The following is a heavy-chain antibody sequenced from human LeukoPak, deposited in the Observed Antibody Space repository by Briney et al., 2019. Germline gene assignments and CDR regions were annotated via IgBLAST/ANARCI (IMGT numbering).Heavy chain of an antibody. D-gene: IGHD2-2*01. CDR3: ARVGVPAAIGDAFDI. J-gene: IGHJ3*02. Sequence: PSETLSLTCTVSGYSISSGYYWGWIRQPPGKGLEWIGSIYHSGSTYYNPSLKSRVTISVDTSKNQFSLKLSSVTAADTAVYYCARVGVPAAIGDAFDIWGQGTMVTVSS. V-gene: IGHV4-38-2*02. CDR2: IYHSGST. CDR1: GYSISSGYY.